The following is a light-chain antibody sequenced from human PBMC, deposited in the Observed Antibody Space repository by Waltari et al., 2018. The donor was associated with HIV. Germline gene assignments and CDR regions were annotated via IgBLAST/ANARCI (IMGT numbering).Light chain of an antibody. CDR3: QQYHTTPFT. Sequence: EIVLTQSPGTLSLSPGESAILSCRASQTISNDYLVWYHQKPGQAPRLLIYGASSRATGIPGRFSGSGSGTDFTLTITRLEPEAFAVYYCQQYHTTPFTFGQGTRLEIK. J-gene: IGKJ5*01. CDR2: GAS. CDR1: QTISNDY. V-gene: IGKV3-20*01.